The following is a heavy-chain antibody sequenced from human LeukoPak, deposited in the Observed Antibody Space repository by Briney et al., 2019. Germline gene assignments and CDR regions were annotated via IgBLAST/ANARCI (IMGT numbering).Heavy chain of an antibody. J-gene: IGHJ5*02. Sequence: QPGGSLRLSCAASGFTFSSYAMHWVRQAPGKGLEWVAVISYDGSNKYYADSVKGRFTISRDNAKNSLYLQMNSLRAEDTAVYYCARGQIDYDFWSGYSSAWGQGTLVTVSS. D-gene: IGHD3-3*01. CDR1: GFTFSSYA. CDR2: ISYDGSNK. V-gene: IGHV3-30-3*01. CDR3: ARGQIDYDFWSGYSSA.